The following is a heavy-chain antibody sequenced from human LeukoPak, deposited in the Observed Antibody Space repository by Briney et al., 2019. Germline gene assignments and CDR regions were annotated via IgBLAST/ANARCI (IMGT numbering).Heavy chain of an antibody. CDR1: GYTFTSYG. J-gene: IGHJ4*02. V-gene: IGHV1-18*01. CDR3: AREGLYNWNAKTDY. D-gene: IGHD1-1*01. Sequence: ASVKVSCKASGYTFTSYGISWVRQAPGQGLEWMGWISAYNGNTNYAQKLQGRVTMTTDTSTSTAYMELRGLRSDDTAVYYCAREGLYNWNAKTDYWGQGTLVTVSS. CDR2: ISAYNGNT.